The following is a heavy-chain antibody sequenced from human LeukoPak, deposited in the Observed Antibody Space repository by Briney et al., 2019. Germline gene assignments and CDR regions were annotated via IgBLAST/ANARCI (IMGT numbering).Heavy chain of an antibody. CDR2: INPNSGGT. CDR3: AALKSLDY. J-gene: IGHJ4*02. Sequence: GASVNVSCNASGYTFACDYMHWVRHAPAQGLEWMGLINPNSGGTNYAQKFQGRVTMTRDTAISTAYMDLSRLRSDDTAVYYCAALKSLDYWGQGTLVTVSS. V-gene: IGHV1-2*02. CDR1: GYTFACDY.